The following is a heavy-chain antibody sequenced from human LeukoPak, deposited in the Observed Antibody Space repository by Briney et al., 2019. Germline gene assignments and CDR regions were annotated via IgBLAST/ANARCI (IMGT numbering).Heavy chain of an antibody. J-gene: IGHJ5*01. V-gene: IGHV4-39*01. CDR1: GDSMSSSSYY. CDR3: ARHGIDNYDPSAYSNWSDP. Sequence: SETLSLTCTVSGDSMSSSSYYWGWIRQPPGKGLEWIASIYYSGSTFYNPSLRSRVTISVDKSRNRFSLKLSSVTASDTSVYYCARHGIDNYDPSAYSNWSDPWGQGTLVTVSS. D-gene: IGHD3-22*01. CDR2: IYYSGST.